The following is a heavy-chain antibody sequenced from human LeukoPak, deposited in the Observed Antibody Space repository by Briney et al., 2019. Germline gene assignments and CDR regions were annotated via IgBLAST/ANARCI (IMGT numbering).Heavy chain of an antibody. CDR3: ARDPHSSSSWFDP. J-gene: IGHJ5*02. Sequence: SETLSLTCAVYGWSFSGYYWNWIRQPPGKGLGWIGEINHSGSTNYNPSLKSRVTISVDTSKNQFSLKLSSVTAADTAVYYCARDPHSSSSWFDPWGQGTLVTVSS. CDR2: INHSGST. CDR1: GWSFSGYY. D-gene: IGHD6-6*01. V-gene: IGHV4-34*01.